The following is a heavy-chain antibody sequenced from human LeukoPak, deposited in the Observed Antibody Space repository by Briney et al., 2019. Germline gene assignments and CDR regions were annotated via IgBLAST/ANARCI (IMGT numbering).Heavy chain of an antibody. CDR1: GGSISSGDYH. CDR3: ARDRLRLLPAFDI. D-gene: IGHD6-19*01. Sequence: SQTLSLTCTVSGGSISSGDYHWSWIRQPPGKGLEWIGYIYYSGSTYYNPSLKSRVTISVDTSKNQFSLKLTSVTAADTAVYYCARDRLRLLPAFDIWGQGTMVTVSS. V-gene: IGHV4-30-4*01. J-gene: IGHJ3*02. CDR2: IYYSGST.